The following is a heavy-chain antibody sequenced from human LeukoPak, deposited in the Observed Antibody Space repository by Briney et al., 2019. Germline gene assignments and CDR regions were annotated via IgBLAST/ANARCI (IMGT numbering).Heavy chain of an antibody. Sequence: GGSLRLPCAASGFTFSSYAMTWVRQAPGKGLEWVSATSGTGERTYYADSVKGRFTISRDNSKNTLYLQMSSLRAEDTAVYYCARRDGYNSGACGYWGQGTLVTVSS. V-gene: IGHV3-23*01. J-gene: IGHJ4*02. CDR3: ARRDGYNSGACGY. CDR2: TSGTGERT. CDR1: GFTFSSYA. D-gene: IGHD5-24*01.